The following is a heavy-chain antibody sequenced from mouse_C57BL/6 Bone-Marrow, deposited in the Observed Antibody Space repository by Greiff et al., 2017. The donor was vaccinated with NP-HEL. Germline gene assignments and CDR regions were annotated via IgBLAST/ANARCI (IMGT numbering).Heavy chain of an antibody. Sequence: QVQLKESGAELARPGASVKMSCKASGYTFTSYTMHWVKQRPGQGLEWIGYINPSSGYTKYNQKFKDKATLTADKSSSTAYMQLSSLTSEDSAVYYCARRAYHALYYFDYWGQGTTLTVSS. V-gene: IGHV1-4*01. D-gene: IGHD6-5*01. CDR2: INPSSGYT. CDR3: ARRAYHALYYFDY. CDR1: GYTFTSYT. J-gene: IGHJ2*01.